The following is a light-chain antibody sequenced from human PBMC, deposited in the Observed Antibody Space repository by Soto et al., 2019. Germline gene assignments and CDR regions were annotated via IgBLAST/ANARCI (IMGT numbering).Light chain of an antibody. CDR2: EVS. CDR3: SSYTSSSPHVV. V-gene: IGLV2-14*01. CDR1: SSDVGGYNY. J-gene: IGLJ2*01. Sequence: QSALTQPASVSGSPGQSITISCTGTSSDVGGYNYVSWYQQHSGKAPKLMIYEVSNRPSGVSNRFSGSKSGNTASLTISGLQAEDEADYYCSSYTSSSPHVVFGGGTKQTVL.